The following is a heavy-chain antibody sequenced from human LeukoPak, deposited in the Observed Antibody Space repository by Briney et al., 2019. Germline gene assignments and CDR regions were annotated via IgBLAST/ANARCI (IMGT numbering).Heavy chain of an antibody. CDR3: ARDRNPRGY. CDR1: GGSISSYY. D-gene: IGHD1-14*01. CDR2: IYYSGST. V-gene: IGHV4-59*01. J-gene: IGHJ4*02. Sequence: SETLFLTCTVSGGSISSYYWSWIRQPPGKGLEWIGYIYYSGSTNYNPSLKSRVTISVDTSKNQFSLKLSSVTAADTAVYYCARDRNPRGYWGQGTLVTVSS.